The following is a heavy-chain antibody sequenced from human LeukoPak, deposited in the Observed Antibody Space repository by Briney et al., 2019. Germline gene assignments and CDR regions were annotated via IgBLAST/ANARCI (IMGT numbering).Heavy chain of an antibody. J-gene: IGHJ4*03. CDR3: ATDLP. Sequence: PPGGALRLSCVLSGFSFSCYGMSGAGPAPGNGLECNSDISGSGGSTYYADSVTGRFTISRDNSKNTLYLQMNNLRAEDTSVYYCATDLPWGQGTVVTVSS. V-gene: IGHV3-23*01. CDR2: ISGSGGST. CDR1: GFSFSCYG.